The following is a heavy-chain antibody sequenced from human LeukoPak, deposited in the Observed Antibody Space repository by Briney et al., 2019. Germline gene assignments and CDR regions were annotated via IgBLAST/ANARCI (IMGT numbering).Heavy chain of an antibody. J-gene: IGHJ3*02. CDR1: GGSISSGSYY. CDR2: IYTSGST. D-gene: IGHD1-26*01. Sequence: SETLSLTCIVSGGSISSGSYYCSGIRQPAGKGLEWIGRIYTSGSTNYNPSLKSRVTISVDTSKNQFSLKLSSVTAADTAVYYCARGGFNREIDIWGQGTMVTVSS. CDR3: ARGGFNREIDI. V-gene: IGHV4-61*02.